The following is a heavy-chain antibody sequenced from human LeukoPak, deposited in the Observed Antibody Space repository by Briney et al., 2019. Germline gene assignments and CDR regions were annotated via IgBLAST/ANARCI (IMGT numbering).Heavy chain of an antibody. J-gene: IGHJ5*02. V-gene: IGHV3-48*03. CDR1: GFTFSSYE. Sequence: GGSLRLSCAASGFTFSSYEMNWVRQAPGKGLEWVSYISSSGSTIFYADSVKGRFTISRDNAKNSLYLQMNSLRAEDTALYYCAKDIGRRGNWFDPWGQGTLVTVSS. CDR3: AKDIGRRGNWFDP. CDR2: ISSSGSTI. D-gene: IGHD3-10*01.